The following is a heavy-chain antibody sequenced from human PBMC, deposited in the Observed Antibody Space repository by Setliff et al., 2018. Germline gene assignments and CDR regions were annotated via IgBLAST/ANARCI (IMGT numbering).Heavy chain of an antibody. J-gene: IGHJ4*02. CDR3: AKSDKQLVRGGPDY. D-gene: IGHD6-6*01. Sequence: PGGSLRLSCAASGFTFNTYAMSWVRQPPGKGLEWVSTISDSLSTTYYTDSVKGRFSISRDNSKNTLYLQMSSLRVEDTAIYYCAKSDKQLVRGGPDYWGQRTLVTVS. V-gene: IGHV3-23*01. CDR1: GFTFNTYA. CDR2: ISDSLSTT.